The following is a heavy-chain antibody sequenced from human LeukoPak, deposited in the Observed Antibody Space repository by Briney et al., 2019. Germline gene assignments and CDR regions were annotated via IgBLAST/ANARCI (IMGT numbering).Heavy chain of an antibody. D-gene: IGHD3-3*01. CDR1: GGSFSGYY. V-gene: IGHV4-34*01. CDR2: INHSGST. Sequence: KASETLSLTCAVYGGSFSGYYWSWIRQPPGKGLEWIGEINHSGSTNYNPSLKSRVTISVDTSKNQFSLKLSSVAAADTAVYYWARESSGQRYYDFWSGYYTKEYGFDYWGQGTLVTVSS. CDR3: ARESSGQRYYDFWSGYYTKEYGFDY. J-gene: IGHJ4*02.